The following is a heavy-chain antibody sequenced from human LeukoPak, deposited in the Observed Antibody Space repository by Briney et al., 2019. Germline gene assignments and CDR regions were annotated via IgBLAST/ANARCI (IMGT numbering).Heavy chain of an antibody. CDR3: AREPIVGATHYDY. J-gene: IGHJ4*02. Sequence: PPGGSLRLSCAASGFTFSSYAMHWVRQAPGKGLEYVSAISSNGGSTYYANSVKGRFTISRDNSKNTLYLQMGSLRAEDMAVYYCAREPIVGATHYDYWGQGTLVTVSS. V-gene: IGHV3-64*01. CDR1: GFTFSSYA. D-gene: IGHD1-26*01. CDR2: ISSNGGST.